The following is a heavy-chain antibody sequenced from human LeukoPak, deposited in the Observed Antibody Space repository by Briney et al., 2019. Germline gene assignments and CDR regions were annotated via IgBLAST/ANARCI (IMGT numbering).Heavy chain of an antibody. CDR2: ISNDGSNK. Sequence: GRSLRLSCAASGFTFSSYGMHWIRQAPGKGLEWVAVISNDGSNKYYADSVKGRFTISRDNSKNTLYLQMNSLRAEDTAVYYCAKELGATGESDAIDIWGQGTRVTVSS. CDR3: AKELGATGESDAIDI. J-gene: IGHJ3*02. CDR1: GFTFSSYG. V-gene: IGHV3-30*18. D-gene: IGHD1-26*01.